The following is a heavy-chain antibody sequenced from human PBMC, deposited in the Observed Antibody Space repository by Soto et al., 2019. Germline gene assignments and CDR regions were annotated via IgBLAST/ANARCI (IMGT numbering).Heavy chain of an antibody. J-gene: IGHJ4*02. CDR1: GFTFSSYS. V-gene: IGHV3-21*01. CDR2: ISSSSSYI. Sequence: GGSLRLSCAASGFTFSSYSMNWVRQAPGKGLEWVSSISSSSSYIYYADSVKGRFTISRDNAKNSLYLQMNSLRAEDTAVYYCARSVATFFPSFAHPIDYWGQGTLVTVSS. D-gene: IGHD5-12*01. CDR3: ARSVATFFPSFAHPIDY.